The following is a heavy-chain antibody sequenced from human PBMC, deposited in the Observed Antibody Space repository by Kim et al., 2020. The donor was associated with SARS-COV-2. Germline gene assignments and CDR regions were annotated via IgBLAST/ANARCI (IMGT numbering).Heavy chain of an antibody. J-gene: IGHJ5*02. CDR2: ISYDGSNK. CDR3: ARDLHAYSLRDWLDP. CDR1: GFTFSTYG. V-gene: IGHV3-30*03. Sequence: GGSLRLSCAASGFTFSTYGMHWVRQAPGKGLEWVAVISYDGSNKYYADSVKGRSTISRDNSKNTLYLQMSSLRLEDTGVYYCARDLHAYSLRDWLDPWGQGTLVTVSS. D-gene: IGHD4-4*01.